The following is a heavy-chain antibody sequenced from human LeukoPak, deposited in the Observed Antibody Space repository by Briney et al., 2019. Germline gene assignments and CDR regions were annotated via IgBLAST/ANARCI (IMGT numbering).Heavy chain of an antibody. CDR2: IHYTGKP. Sequence: SETLSLTCSVSGGSTSGHYWTWIRQPPGKGLEWIGQIHYTGKPDYNPSLKSRITISVDTSKNQVSLQVSSVTAADSAIYYCARFGVDYDMDVWGHGTTVTVFS. J-gene: IGHJ6*02. CDR3: ARFGVDYDMDV. CDR1: GGSTSGHY. V-gene: IGHV4-59*11. D-gene: IGHD3-16*01.